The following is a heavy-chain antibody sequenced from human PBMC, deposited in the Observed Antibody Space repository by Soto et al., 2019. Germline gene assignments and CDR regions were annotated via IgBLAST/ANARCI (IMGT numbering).Heavy chain of an antibody. CDR3: ARDLTRYCSSTSCSPFDP. CDR2: SSAYNGNT. J-gene: IGHJ5*02. V-gene: IGHV1-18*01. CDR1: GYTFIRYG. Sequence: AAVKVSCQASGYTFIRYGISWVRQAPGQGLEWMGWSSAYNGNTNYAQKLQGRVTMTTDTSTSTAYMELRSLRSDDTAVYYCARDLTRYCSSTSCSPFDPWGQGTLVTVSS. D-gene: IGHD2-2*01.